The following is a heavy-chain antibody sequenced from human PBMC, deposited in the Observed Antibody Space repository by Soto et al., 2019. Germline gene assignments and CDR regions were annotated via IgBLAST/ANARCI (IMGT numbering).Heavy chain of an antibody. J-gene: IGHJ6*02. CDR3: ASHFLPLQARHPKRPASSYYIMDV. CDR1: GYSFTSYW. D-gene: IGHD2-21*02. CDR2: IDPSDSYT. V-gene: IGHV5-10-1*01. Sequence: GESLKISCKGSGYSFTSYWISWVRQMPGKGLEWMGRIDPSDSYTNYSPSFQGHVTISADKSISTSYLQWSSLKASDTAMYYCASHFLPLQARHPKRPASSYYIMDVWGQGTTANVSS.